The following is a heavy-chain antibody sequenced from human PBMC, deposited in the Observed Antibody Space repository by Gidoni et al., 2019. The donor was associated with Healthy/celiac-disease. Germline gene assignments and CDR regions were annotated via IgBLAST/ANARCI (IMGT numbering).Heavy chain of an antibody. D-gene: IGHD3-3*01. CDR2: ISSSSSYI. Sequence: EVQLVESGGGLVKPGGSLRLSCAASGFTFSSYSMNWVRQAPGKGLEWVSSISSSSSYIYYADSVKGRFTISRDNAKNSLYLQMNSLRAEDTAVYYCARAVVHAVIMGYYYMDVWGKGTTVTVSS. CDR1: GFTFSSYS. J-gene: IGHJ6*03. CDR3: ARAVVHAVIMGYYYMDV. V-gene: IGHV3-21*01.